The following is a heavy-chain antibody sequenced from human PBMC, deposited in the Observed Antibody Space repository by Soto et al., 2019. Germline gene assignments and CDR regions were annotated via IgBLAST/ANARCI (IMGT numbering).Heavy chain of an antibody. D-gene: IGHD5-12*01. J-gene: IGHJ3*02. CDR1: GGSISSYY. Sequence: SETLSLTCTVSGGSISSYYWSWIRQPPGKGLEWIGYIYYSGSTNYNPSLKSRVTISVDTSKNQFSLKLSSVTAADTAVYYCARDVGGYDDAFDIWGQGTMVTVSS. V-gene: IGHV4-59*01. CDR3: ARDVGGYDDAFDI. CDR2: IYYSGST.